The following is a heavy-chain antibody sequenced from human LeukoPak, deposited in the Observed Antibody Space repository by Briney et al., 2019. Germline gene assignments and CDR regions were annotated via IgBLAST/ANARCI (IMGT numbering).Heavy chain of an antibody. CDR3: ARLMRPEYSGYYYYMDV. Sequence: GGSLRLSCAASGFTFSSYWMSWVRQAPGKGLEWVANIKQDGSEKYYVDSVKGRFIISRDNAKNSLYLQMNSLRAEDTAVYYCARLMRPEYSGYYYYMDVWGKGTTVTVSS. J-gene: IGHJ6*03. CDR1: GFTFSSYW. V-gene: IGHV3-7*01. D-gene: IGHD2/OR15-2a*01. CDR2: IKQDGSEK.